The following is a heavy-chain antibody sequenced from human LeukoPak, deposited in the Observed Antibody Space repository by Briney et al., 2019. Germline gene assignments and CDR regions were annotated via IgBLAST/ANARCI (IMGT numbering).Heavy chain of an antibody. D-gene: IGHD3-10*01. J-gene: IGHJ6*03. CDR2: IIPILGIA. CDR3: ARDGSGSHYYYMDV. Sequence: SVKVSCKASGGTFSSYAISWVRQAPGQGLEWMGRIIPILGIANYAQKFQGRVTITADKSTSTAYMELSSLRSADTAVYYCARDGSGSHYYYMDVWGKGTTVTVSS. CDR1: GGTFSSYA. V-gene: IGHV1-69*04.